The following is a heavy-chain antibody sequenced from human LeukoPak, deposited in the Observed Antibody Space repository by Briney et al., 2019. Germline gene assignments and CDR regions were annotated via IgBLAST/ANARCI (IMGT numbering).Heavy chain of an antibody. D-gene: IGHD3-22*01. J-gene: IGHJ5*02. Sequence: PSQTLSLTCAISGDSVFSNSAARNWIRQSPSRGLEWLGRTYYRSKLYNDYAVSVKRRITINPDTSKNQFSLQLNSVTPEGTAVYYCARGSSDKSGGYWFDPWGQGTLVTVSS. CDR3: ARGSSDKSGGYWFDP. CDR2: TYYRSKLYN. V-gene: IGHV6-1*01. CDR1: GDSVFSNSAA.